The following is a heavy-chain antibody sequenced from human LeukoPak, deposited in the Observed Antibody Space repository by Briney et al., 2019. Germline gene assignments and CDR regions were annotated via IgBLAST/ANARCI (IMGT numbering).Heavy chain of an antibody. CDR1: AFTFSDYS. V-gene: IGHV4-34*01. J-gene: IGHJ4*02. Sequence: GSLRLSCAASAFTFSDYSMNWVRQPPGKGLEWIGEINHSGSTNYNPSLKSRVTISVDTSKNQFSLKLSSVTAADTAVYYCASLRRGELYSLGYWGQGTLVTVSS. CDR3: ASLRRGELYSLGY. D-gene: IGHD3-16*01. CDR2: INHSGST.